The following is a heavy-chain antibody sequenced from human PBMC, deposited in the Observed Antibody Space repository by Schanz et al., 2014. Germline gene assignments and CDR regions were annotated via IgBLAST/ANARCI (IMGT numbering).Heavy chain of an antibody. CDR3: ARAVRYCSGRGCRYRYNSYGMDV. J-gene: IGHJ6*02. Sequence: VQLQQWGAGRLRPAETLSLTCAVYGGSVSGYFWTWIRQSPRKGLEWIGEIKYSGSALYNPSLTSRLTISMDASKSQLSLKMNSVSAADTAVYYCARAVRYCSGRGCRYRYNSYGMDVWGQGTTVTVSS. D-gene: IGHD2-15*01. CDR1: GGSVSGYF. V-gene: IGHV4-34*01. CDR2: IKYSGSA.